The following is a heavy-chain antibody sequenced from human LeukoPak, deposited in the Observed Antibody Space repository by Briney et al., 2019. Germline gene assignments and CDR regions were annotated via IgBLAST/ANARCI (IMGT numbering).Heavy chain of an antibody. CDR2: INPSGGST. V-gene: IGHV1-46*01. CDR3: ATDYYDSSAYQNYYMDV. D-gene: IGHD3-22*01. J-gene: IGHJ6*03. Sequence: GASVKVSCTASGYTFTSYYMHWVRQAPGQGLEWMGIINPSGGSTSYAQKFQGRVTMTRDMSTSTVYMELSSLRSEDTAVYYCATDYYDSSAYQNYYMDVWGKGTTVTVSS. CDR1: GYTFTSYY.